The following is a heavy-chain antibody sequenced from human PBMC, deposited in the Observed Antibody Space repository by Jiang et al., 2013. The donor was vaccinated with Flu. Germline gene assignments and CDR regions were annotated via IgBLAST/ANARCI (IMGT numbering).Heavy chain of an antibody. Sequence: SRVTISVDTSKNQXSLKLSSVTAADTAVYYCARRFNRGWYQSWFDPWGQGTLVTVSS. J-gene: IGHJ5*02. CDR3: ARRFNRGWYQSWFDP. D-gene: IGHD6-19*01. V-gene: IGHV4-39*01.